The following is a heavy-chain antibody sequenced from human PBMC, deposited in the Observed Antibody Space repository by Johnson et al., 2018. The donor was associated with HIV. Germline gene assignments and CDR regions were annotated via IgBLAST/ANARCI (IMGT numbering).Heavy chain of an antibody. Sequence: QVQLVESGGGVVRPGGSLRLSCAASGFTFSSYGMHWVRQAPGKGLEWVAVISYDGSNKYSADSVKGRFTISRDNSKNTLYLQMNSLRAEDTAVYYCAKGYSCSDDFDIWGQGTMVTVSS. CDR1: GFTFSSYG. D-gene: IGHD6-6*01. CDR3: AKGYSCSDDFDI. J-gene: IGHJ3*02. CDR2: ISYDGSNK. V-gene: IGHV3-30*18.